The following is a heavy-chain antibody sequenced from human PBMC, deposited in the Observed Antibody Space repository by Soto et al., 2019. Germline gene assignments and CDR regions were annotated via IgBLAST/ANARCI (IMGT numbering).Heavy chain of an antibody. D-gene: IGHD3-10*01. Sequence: SETLSLTCTVSGGSISSGGYYWSWIRQHPGKGLEWIGYIYYSGSTYYNPSLKSRVTISVDTSKSQFSLKLSSVTAADTAVYYCARRNGSGSLYYYGMDVWGQGTTVTVSS. CDR1: GGSISSGGYY. CDR3: ARRNGSGSLYYYGMDV. CDR2: IYYSGST. V-gene: IGHV4-31*03. J-gene: IGHJ6*02.